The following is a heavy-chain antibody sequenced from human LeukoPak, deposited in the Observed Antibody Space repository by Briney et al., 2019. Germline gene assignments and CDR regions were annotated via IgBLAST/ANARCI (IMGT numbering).Heavy chain of an antibody. Sequence: ASVKVSCKASGYTFTGYYMHWVRQAPGQGLEWMGWINPNSGGTNYAQKFQGRVTMTRDTSTSTVYMELSSLRSEDTAVYYCARGDSSGIGPELDWGQGTLVTVSS. CDR1: GYTFTGYY. V-gene: IGHV1-2*02. CDR3: ARGDSSGIGPELD. CDR2: INPNSGGT. J-gene: IGHJ4*02. D-gene: IGHD6-19*01.